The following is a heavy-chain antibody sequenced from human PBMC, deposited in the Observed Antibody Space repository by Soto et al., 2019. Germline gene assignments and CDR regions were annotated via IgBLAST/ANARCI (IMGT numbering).Heavy chain of an antibody. J-gene: IGHJ4*02. V-gene: IGHV3-48*02. CDR2: ISSTSSAI. CDR3: ARDGKGAAYTHGPYYFDY. CDR1: GFTFSSYA. D-gene: IGHD1-1*01. Sequence: GSLRLSCSASGFTFSSYAMHWVRQAPGKGLEYVSAISSTSSAINYADSVRGRFTISRDNAMRSLFLHMNSLRDEDTAVYYCARDGKGAAYTHGPYYFDYWGQGALVTVSS.